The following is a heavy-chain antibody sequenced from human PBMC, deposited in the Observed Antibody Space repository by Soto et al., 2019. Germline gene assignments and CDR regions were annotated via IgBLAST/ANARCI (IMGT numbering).Heavy chain of an antibody. J-gene: IGHJ4*02. V-gene: IGHV1-69*12. CDR1: GDTYSSYE. CDR3: ARAAAPHSGGGQY. CDR2: IVPVYGTA. Sequence: QVQLVQSGAEVKKPGSSVKVSCKASGDTYSSYEINWVRQAPGLGLEWMGGIVPVYGTANYAPKFQGRVTLIADVSTGTTYMALSSLGSEDSAVYFCARAAAPHSGGGQYWGQGTLVTVSS. D-gene: IGHD2-15*01.